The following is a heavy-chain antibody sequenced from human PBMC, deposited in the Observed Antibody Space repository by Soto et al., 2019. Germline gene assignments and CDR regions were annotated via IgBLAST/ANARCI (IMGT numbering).Heavy chain of an antibody. CDR2: IIPIFGTA. Sequence: QVQLVQSGAEVKRPGSSVKVSCKASGGTFSSYTISWVRQDPGQGLEWMGGIIPIFGTANYAQKFQGRVTITADESTSTAYMELSSLRSEDTAVYFCASSHHQPYFDYWGQGTLVTVSS. V-gene: IGHV1-69*01. CDR1: GGTFSSYT. CDR3: ASSHHQPYFDY. J-gene: IGHJ4*02.